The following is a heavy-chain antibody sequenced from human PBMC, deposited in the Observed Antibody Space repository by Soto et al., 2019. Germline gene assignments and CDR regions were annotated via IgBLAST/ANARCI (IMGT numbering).Heavy chain of an antibody. CDR1: GYTFTDFG. CDR2: VSAYNGNT. V-gene: IGHV1-18*01. J-gene: IGHJ4*02. CDR3: AREMPGYCSNSACLPGY. Sequence: QVQLVQSGAEVKKPGASVKVSCKASGYTFTDFGLIWVRQAPGQGPEWMGWVSAYNGNTNYAQKLQGRVTMTRDTSTSTAYMELRSLRSDDTAMYYCAREMPGYCSNSACLPGYWGQGTLVTVSS. D-gene: IGHD2-2*03.